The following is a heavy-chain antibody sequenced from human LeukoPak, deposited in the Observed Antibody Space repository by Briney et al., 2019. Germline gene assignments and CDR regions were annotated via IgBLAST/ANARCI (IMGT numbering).Heavy chain of an antibody. CDR2: MNPNSGNT. J-gene: IGHJ5*02. CDR3: ARVVRYDFWSGQIEENWFDP. V-gene: IGHV1-8*01. D-gene: IGHD3-3*01. CDR1: GYTFTSYD. Sequence: GASVKVSCKASGYTFTSYDINWVRQATGQGLEWMGWMNPNSGNTGYAQKFQGRVTMTRNTSISTAYMELSSLRSEDTAVYYCARVVRYDFWSGQIEENWFDPWGQRTLVTVSS.